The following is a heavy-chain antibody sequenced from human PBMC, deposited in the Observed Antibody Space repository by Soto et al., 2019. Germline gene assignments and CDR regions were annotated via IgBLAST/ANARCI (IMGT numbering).Heavy chain of an antibody. V-gene: IGHV4-31*03. D-gene: IGHD6-19*01. Sequence: SETLSLTCTVSGGSISSGGYYWSWIRQHPGKGLEWIGYIYYSGSTYYNPSLKSRVTISVDTSKNQFSLKLSSVTAADTAVYYWARVREQWPTLFDYWGQGTLVTVSS. CDR3: ARVREQWPTLFDY. CDR2: IYYSGST. J-gene: IGHJ4*02. CDR1: GGSISSGGYY.